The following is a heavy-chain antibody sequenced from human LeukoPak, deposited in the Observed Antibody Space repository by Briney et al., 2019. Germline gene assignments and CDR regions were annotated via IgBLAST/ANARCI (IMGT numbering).Heavy chain of an antibody. CDR1: GYTFTSYA. Sequence: ASVKVSCKASGYTFTSYAMHWVRQAPGQRLEWMGWINAGNGNTKYSQKFQGRVTITRDTSTSTAYMELRSLRSDDTAVYYCARVKYDILTGYYFHFDYWGQGTLVTVSS. CDR2: INAGNGNT. D-gene: IGHD3-9*01. J-gene: IGHJ4*02. CDR3: ARVKYDILTGYYFHFDY. V-gene: IGHV1-3*01.